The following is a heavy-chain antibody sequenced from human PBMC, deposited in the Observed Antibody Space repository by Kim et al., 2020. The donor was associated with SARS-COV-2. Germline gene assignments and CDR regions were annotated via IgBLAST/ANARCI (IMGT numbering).Heavy chain of an antibody. J-gene: IGHJ3*01. CDR2: IYSGGST. V-gene: IGHV3-53*04. D-gene: IGHD3-3*01. CDR1: GFTVSSNY. CDR3: ASQSLRGIFGALV. Sequence: GGSLRLSCAASGFTVSSNYMSWVRQAPGKGLEWVSVIYSGGSTYYADSVKGRFTISRHNSKNTLYLQMNSLRAEDTAVYYCASQSLRGIFGALVWGQGTMVTVSS.